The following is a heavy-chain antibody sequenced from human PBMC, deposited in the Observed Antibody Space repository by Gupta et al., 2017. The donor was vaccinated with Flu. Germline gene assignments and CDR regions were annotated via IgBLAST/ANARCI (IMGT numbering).Heavy chain of an antibody. D-gene: IGHD6-19*01. CDR3: ARIRSGWQHNYYYAMDA. V-gene: IGHV1-46*01. CDR2: IHPYGGET. Sequence: QVQLVQSGPEVKKPGASVKVSCEVSGNTVVNYYIHWVRQAPGQGLEWMGIIHPYGGETTYTQSCQGRVTMTWDTSTSTALMEMTSLRSDDTAVYYCARIRSGWQHNYYYAMDAWGQGTTVTVSS. J-gene: IGHJ6*02. CDR1: GNTVVNYY.